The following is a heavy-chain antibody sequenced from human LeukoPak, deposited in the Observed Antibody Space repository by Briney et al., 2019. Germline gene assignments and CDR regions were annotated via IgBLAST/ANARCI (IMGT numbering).Heavy chain of an antibody. CDR3: AKTHSGGNSGYYFDY. Sequence: GGSLRLSCAASGFTFNSYAMSWVRQAPGKGLEWVSAISGSGSSIYYADSVKGRFTISRDNSENTLYLQMNSPRAEDTAVYYCAKTHSGGNSGYYFDYWGQGTLVTVSS. CDR2: ISGSGSSI. D-gene: IGHD4-23*01. V-gene: IGHV3-23*01. CDR1: GFTFNSYA. J-gene: IGHJ4*02.